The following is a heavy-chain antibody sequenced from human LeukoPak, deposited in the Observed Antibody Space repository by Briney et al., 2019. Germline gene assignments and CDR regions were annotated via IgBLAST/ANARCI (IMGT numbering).Heavy chain of an antibody. CDR1: GFTFSIYA. Sequence: PGGSLRLSCAASGFTFSIYAMSWVRQTPGKGLEWISATSGSDSGTYHADSVGGRFTISRDNSKSTLYLQMSRLRVEDTATYYCVKAPRGSCSGTICYHMDVWGKGTTVTVSS. CDR2: TSGSDSGT. CDR3: VKAPRGSCSGTICYHMDV. V-gene: IGHV3-23*01. D-gene: IGHD2-15*01. J-gene: IGHJ6*03.